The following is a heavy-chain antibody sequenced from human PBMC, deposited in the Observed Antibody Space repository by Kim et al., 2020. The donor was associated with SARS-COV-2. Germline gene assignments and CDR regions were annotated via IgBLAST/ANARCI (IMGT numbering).Heavy chain of an antibody. CDR2: ISYDGSNK. J-gene: IGHJ4*02. V-gene: IGHV3-30*04. CDR3: ARDGTSIAAAGSTDY. Sequence: GGSLRLSCAASGFTFSSYAMHWVRQAPGKGLEWVAVISYDGSNKYYVDSVKGRFTISRDNSKNTLYLQMNSLRAEDTAVYYCARDGTSIAAAGSTDYWGRGTLVTVSS. D-gene: IGHD6-13*01. CDR1: GFTFSSYA.